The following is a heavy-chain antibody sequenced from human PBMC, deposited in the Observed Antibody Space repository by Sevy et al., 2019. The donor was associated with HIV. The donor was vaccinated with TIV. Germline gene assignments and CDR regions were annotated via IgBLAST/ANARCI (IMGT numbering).Heavy chain of an antibody. CDR2: IHTDGKMT. J-gene: IGHJ4*02. CDR3: ARGSRGTFGY. V-gene: IGHV3-74*01. CDR1: GLTLTNHW. D-gene: IGHD1-26*01. Sequence: EGSLRLSCAASGLTLTNHWMHWVRQAPGKGLVWVSHIHTDGKMTRYADFVKGRFTISRDNAKNTLYLQMNSLRDEDTAVYYAARGSRGTFGYWGQGTLITVSS.